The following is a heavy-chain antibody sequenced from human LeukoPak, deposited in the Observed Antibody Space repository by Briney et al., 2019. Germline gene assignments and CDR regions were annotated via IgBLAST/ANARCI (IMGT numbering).Heavy chain of an antibody. CDR2: INHSGST. CDR1: GGSFSGYY. Sequence: SETLSLTCAVYGGSFSGYYWTWIRRPPGKGLEWIGEINHSGSTNYNPSLKSRVTISVDTSKNQFSLKVSSVTAADTAVYYCASNRSSSDWGQGTLVTVSS. V-gene: IGHV4-34*01. D-gene: IGHD6-6*01. J-gene: IGHJ1*01. CDR3: ASNRSSSD.